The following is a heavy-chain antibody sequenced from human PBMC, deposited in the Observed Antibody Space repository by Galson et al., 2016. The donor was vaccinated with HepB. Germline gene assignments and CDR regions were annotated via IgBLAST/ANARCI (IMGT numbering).Heavy chain of an antibody. CDR2: ITLNGGYT. Sequence: SLRLSCAASGFTFDDHTMHWVRQAPGKGLEWLSPITLNGGYTYYADSVKGRFTISRDNSKNSLYLQMNSLRTEDTALYYCARSRYYSGSGSLTTFNLWGQGTLVTVSS. V-gene: IGHV3-43*01. CDR1: GFTFDDHT. J-gene: IGHJ4*02. D-gene: IGHD3-10*01. CDR3: ARSRYYSGSGSLTTFNL.